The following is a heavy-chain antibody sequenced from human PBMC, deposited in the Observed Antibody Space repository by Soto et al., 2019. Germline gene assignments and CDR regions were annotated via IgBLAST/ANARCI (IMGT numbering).Heavy chain of an antibody. Sequence: SETLSLTCTVSGGSISSYYWSWIRQPPGKGLEWIGYIYYSGSTNYNPSLKSRVTISVDTSKNQFSLKLSSVTAADTAVYYCARDVGRSGSYFSYWGQGTLVTVSS. D-gene: IGHD1-26*01. CDR1: GGSISSYY. J-gene: IGHJ4*02. CDR3: ARDVGRSGSYFSY. V-gene: IGHV4-59*01. CDR2: IYYSGST.